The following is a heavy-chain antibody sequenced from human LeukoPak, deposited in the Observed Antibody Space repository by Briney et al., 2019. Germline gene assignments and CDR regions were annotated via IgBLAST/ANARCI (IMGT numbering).Heavy chain of an antibody. CDR3: ASLYEAGWLAP. V-gene: IGHV4-39*01. Sequence: SETLSLTCSVSGYSISSSYYFWCWIRSPPGKRLEWIGNIYYRGNTYYNPSFESRVTISVDTSKNQFSLKMKSVTAADTAVYYCASLYEAGWLAPWGQGTLVTVAA. J-gene: IGHJ5*02. D-gene: IGHD3-3*01. CDR2: IYYRGNT. CDR1: GYSISSSYYF.